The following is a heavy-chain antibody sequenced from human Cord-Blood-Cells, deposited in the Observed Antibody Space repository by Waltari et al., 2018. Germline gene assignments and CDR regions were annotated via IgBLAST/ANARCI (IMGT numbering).Heavy chain of an antibody. CDR2: IYYSGGT. CDR1: GGSISSSSYY. J-gene: IGHJ5*02. CDR3: ASEYSSSSNWFDP. V-gene: IGHV4-39*01. D-gene: IGHD6-6*01. Sequence: QLQLQESGPGLVKPSETLSLTCTVPGGSISSSSYYWGWIRQPPGKGLEWFGRIYYSGGTYYNPSLKSRVTISVDTSKNQFSLKLSSLTAADTAVYYCASEYSSSSNWFDPWGQGTLVTVSS.